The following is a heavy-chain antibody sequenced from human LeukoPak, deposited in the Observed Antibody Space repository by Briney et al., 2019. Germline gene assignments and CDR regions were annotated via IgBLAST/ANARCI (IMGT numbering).Heavy chain of an antibody. CDR3: AKKLLTGSYNWFDP. CDR1: GFXFSGYA. D-gene: IGHD3-9*01. J-gene: IGHJ5*02. CDR2: ISGTGSIT. V-gene: IGHV3-23*01. Sequence: GGSLRLSCAASGFXFSGYAINWVRQAPGKGLKWVSTISGTGSITYYADSVKGRFTTSRDNSKNTLSLQMDSLRAEDTAVYYCAKKLLTGSYNWFDPWGQGTLVTVSS.